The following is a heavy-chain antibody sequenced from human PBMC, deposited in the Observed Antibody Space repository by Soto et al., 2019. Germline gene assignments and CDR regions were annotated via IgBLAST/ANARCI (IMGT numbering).Heavy chain of an antibody. D-gene: IGHD2-2*01. CDR2: INPNSGGT. J-gene: IGHJ5*02. CDR1: GYTFSGYY. CDR3: ARSGYCSSTSCYSGWFDP. V-gene: IGHV1-2*02. Sequence: ALVKVSCKASGYTFSGYYVHWVRLVPGQGLEWMGWINPNSGGTDYAQKFQGRVTMTRDTSISTAYMELSRLRSDDTAVYYCARSGYCSSTSCYSGWFDPWGQGTLVTVSS.